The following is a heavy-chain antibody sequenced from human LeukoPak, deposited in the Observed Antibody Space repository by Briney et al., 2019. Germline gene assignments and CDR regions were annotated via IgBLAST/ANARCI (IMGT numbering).Heavy chain of an antibody. CDR2: TYYSGIT. Sequence: SGTLSLTYTVSGGSMSSYYWTWIRQPPGKGLEWIGHTYYSGITTYNPSLKSRITISVDTSTNQFSLKLNSVTAADTAVYYCARVKALRIRGVLISDYFDYWGQGTLVSVSS. J-gene: IGHJ4*02. V-gene: IGHV4-59*01. CDR3: ARVKALRIRGVLISDYFDY. D-gene: IGHD3-10*01. CDR1: GGSMSSYY.